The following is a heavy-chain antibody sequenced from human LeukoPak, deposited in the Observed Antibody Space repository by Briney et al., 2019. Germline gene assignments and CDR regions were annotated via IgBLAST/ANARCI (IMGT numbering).Heavy chain of an antibody. CDR3: ARQNSGSYLRSEYYYYYMDV. V-gene: IGHV4-34*01. Sequence: SETLSLTCAVYGGSFSGYYWSWIRQPPGKGLEWIGEINHSGSTNYNPSLKSRVTISVDTSKNQFSLKLSSVTAAGTAVYYCARQNSGSYLRSEYYYYYMDVWGKGTTVTISS. CDR2: INHSGST. J-gene: IGHJ6*03. CDR1: GGSFSGYY. D-gene: IGHD1-26*01.